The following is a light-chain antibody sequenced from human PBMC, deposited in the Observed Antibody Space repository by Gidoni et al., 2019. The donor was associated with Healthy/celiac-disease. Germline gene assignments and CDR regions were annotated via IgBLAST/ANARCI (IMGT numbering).Light chain of an antibody. CDR3: GTWDSSLSAVV. J-gene: IGLJ2*01. V-gene: IGLV1-51*02. Sequence: QSVLTQPPSVSAAPGQKVTISCSGSSSNIGNNYVSWYQHLPVTAPKLLIYENNKRPSVIPDRFSGSKSGTSATLGITGLQTGDEAEYYCGTWDSSLSAVVFGGGTKLTVL. CDR2: ENN. CDR1: SSNIGNNY.